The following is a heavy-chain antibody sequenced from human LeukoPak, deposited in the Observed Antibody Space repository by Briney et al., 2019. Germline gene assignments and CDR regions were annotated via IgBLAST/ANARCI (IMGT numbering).Heavy chain of an antibody. Sequence: GGSLRLSCAASGFTFSRYSMNWVRQTPEKGLEWVSAITGDGRGTNHADSVKGRFTIFRDNSKNTLFLQMNSLRADDTAVYYCAKETSSGNFVTIDCWGQGALVTVSS. CDR3: AKETSSGNFVTIDC. J-gene: IGHJ4*02. CDR1: GFTFSRYS. D-gene: IGHD1-26*01. V-gene: IGHV3-23*01. CDR2: ITGDGRGT.